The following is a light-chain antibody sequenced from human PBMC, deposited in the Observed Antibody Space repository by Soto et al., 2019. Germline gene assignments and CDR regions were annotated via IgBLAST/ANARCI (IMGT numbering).Light chain of an antibody. CDR1: SGHSSYA. Sequence: QLVLTQSPSASASLGASVKLTCTLSSGHSSYAIAWHQQQPEKGPRYLMKLNSDGSHSKGDGIPDRFSGSSSGAERYLTIPSLQSEDEADYYCQTWGTGIGVFGGGTQLPVL. V-gene: IGLV4-69*01. J-gene: IGLJ3*02. CDR3: QTWGTGIGV. CDR2: LNSDGSH.